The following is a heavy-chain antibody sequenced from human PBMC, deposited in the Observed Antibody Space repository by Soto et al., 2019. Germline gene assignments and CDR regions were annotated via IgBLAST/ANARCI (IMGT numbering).Heavy chain of an antibody. Sequence: SETLSLTCTVSGCSITSGPYSWGWIRQPPEKGLEWIGIFYYSDKTHYNPSLVSRLTISVDTSENQFSLKVRSVTVADTAVYYCARLGGYCSNSRCQGYYAVDVCGQGTTVT. J-gene: IGHJ6*02. V-gene: IGHV4-39*01. CDR3: ARLGGYCSNSRCQGYYAVDV. CDR2: FYYSDKT. D-gene: IGHD2-2*01. CDR1: GCSITSGPYS.